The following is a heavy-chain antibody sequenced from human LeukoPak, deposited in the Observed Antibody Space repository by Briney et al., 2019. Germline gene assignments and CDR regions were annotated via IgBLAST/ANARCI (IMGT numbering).Heavy chain of an antibody. CDR2: LYSDGNT. CDR1: GFTVITND. Sequence: GGSLRLSCAASGFTVITNDMTWVRQAPGKGLEWVSVLYSDGNTKYADSVQGRFTNSRDNSKNTLYLEMNSLSPDDTAVYYCARGVEPLAANTLAYWGQGTLVTVSS. J-gene: IGHJ4*02. CDR3: ARGVEPLAANTLAY. V-gene: IGHV3-53*01. D-gene: IGHD1-14*01.